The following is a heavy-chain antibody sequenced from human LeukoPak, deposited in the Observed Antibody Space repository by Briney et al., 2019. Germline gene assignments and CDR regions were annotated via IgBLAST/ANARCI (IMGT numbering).Heavy chain of an antibody. Sequence: PGGSLRLSCAASGFTFSSYSMNWVRQAPGEGLEWVSSISSSGSTIYYADSVKGRFTISRDNAKNSLYLQMNSLRAEDTAVYYCASFIQFDYWGQGTLVTVSS. CDR1: GFTFSSYS. J-gene: IGHJ4*02. CDR3: ASFIQFDY. V-gene: IGHV3-48*04. CDR2: ISSSGSTI.